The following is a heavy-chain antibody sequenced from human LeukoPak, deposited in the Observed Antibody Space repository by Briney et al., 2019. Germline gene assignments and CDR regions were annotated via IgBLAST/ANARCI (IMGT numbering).Heavy chain of an antibody. Sequence: GASVKVSCKASGYSFTNFGISWVRQAPGQGPEWMGWISSYNGNTEYGQKFQGRVTMTTDTSTSTAYMELRSLRSDDTAVYYCARDALELELPFDYWGQGTLVTVSS. J-gene: IGHJ4*02. CDR3: ARDALELELPFDY. CDR2: ISSYNGNT. V-gene: IGHV1-18*01. CDR1: GYSFTNFG. D-gene: IGHD1-7*01.